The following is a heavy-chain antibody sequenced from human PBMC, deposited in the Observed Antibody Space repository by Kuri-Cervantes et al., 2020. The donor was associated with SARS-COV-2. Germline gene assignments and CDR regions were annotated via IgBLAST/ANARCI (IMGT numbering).Heavy chain of an antibody. CDR3: SRLGAFDI. J-gene: IGHJ3*02. CDR1: GYTFTSYA. V-gene: IGHV1-69*10. Sequence: SVTVSRKASGYTFTSYAMNWVRQAPGQGLEWMGGIIPILGIANYAQMFQGSVTITADKSTSTVHMELGSLRSEDTAVYYWSRLGAFDIWGQGTMVTVSS. CDR2: IIPILGIA.